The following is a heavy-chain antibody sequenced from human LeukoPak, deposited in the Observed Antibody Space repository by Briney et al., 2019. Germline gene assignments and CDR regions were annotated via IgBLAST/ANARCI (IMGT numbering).Heavy chain of an antibody. J-gene: IGHJ6*03. V-gene: IGHV3-23*01. CDR1: GFTFSSYA. CDR2: ISGSGGST. D-gene: IGHD3-3*01. Sequence: GGSLRLSCAASGFTFSSYAMSWVRQAPGKGLEWVSAISGSGGSTYYADSVKGRFTISRDNSRNTLYLQMNSLRAEDTAVYYCAKGRVTTFGVVNTNYAHYYYMDVWGKGTTVTVSS. CDR3: AKGRVTTFGVVNTNYAHYYYMDV.